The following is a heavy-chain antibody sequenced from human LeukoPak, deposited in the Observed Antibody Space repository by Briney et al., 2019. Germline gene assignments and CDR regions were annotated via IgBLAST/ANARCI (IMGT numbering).Heavy chain of an antibody. Sequence: ASVTVSCKASGYTFTGYYMHWVRQAPGQGLEWMGWINPNSGGTNYAQTFRGRVTMTRDTSISTAYMELSRLRSDDTAVYYCARVAAAGIEKNWFDPWGQGTLVTVSS. CDR2: INPNSGGT. CDR3: ARVAAAGIEKNWFDP. J-gene: IGHJ5*02. D-gene: IGHD6-13*01. CDR1: GYTFTGYY. V-gene: IGHV1-2*02.